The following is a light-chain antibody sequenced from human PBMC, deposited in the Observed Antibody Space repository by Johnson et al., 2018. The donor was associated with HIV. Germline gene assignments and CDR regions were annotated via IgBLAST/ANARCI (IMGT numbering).Light chain of an antibody. CDR2: DNN. Sequence: QSVLTQPPSVSAAPGQKVTISCSGSSSNIGNNYVSWYQQLPGTAPKVLIYDNNKRPSGIPDRFSGSKSGTSATLGITGLQTGDEADYYCGTWDSSLRVGFFGTGTKVTFL. CDR3: GTWDSSLRVGF. J-gene: IGLJ1*01. CDR1: SSNIGNNY. V-gene: IGLV1-51*01.